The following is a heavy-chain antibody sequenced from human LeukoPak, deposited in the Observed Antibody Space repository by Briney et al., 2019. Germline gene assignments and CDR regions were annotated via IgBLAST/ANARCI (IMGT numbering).Heavy chain of an antibody. D-gene: IGHD3-22*01. V-gene: IGHV4-34*01. CDR2: INHSGST. CDR3: ASTTYYYDTSGYTGNAFDI. CDR1: GASFSGYY. J-gene: IGHJ3*02. Sequence: SETLSLTCAVYGASFSGYYWTRIRQPPGKGLEWIGEINHSGSTNCNPSLRSRVTISVDTSKNQFSLKLSSVTAADTAVYYCASTTYYYDTSGYTGNAFDIWGQGTMVTVSS.